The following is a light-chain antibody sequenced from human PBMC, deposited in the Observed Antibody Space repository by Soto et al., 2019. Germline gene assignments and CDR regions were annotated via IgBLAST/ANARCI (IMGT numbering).Light chain of an antibody. CDR2: AAS. V-gene: IGKV1-27*01. CDR1: QGISNY. J-gene: IGKJ1*01. Sequence: DIQMTQSPSSLSASVGDRVTITCRASQGISNYLAWYQQKPGKVPTLLIYAASTLQSGVPSRFSGSGSGTDFPLTISSLQPEDVATSYCQKYNSAPRTVGQGTKVEI. CDR3: QKYNSAPRT.